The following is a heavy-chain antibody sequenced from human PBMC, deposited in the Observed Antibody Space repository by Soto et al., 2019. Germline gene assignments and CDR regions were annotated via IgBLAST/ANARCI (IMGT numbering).Heavy chain of an antibody. J-gene: IGHJ4*02. CDR1: GFPFSIHL. CDR2: IKEDGSEK. V-gene: IGHV3-7*01. Sequence: PGGSLRRSCAACGFPFSIHLMNLVRQSPGKGLEWVATIKEDGSEKYYVDSVKGRFTISRDNAKNSLNLQMNSLRAEDTAVYYCASLYDFSPGYFDYWGQGTLVPASS. CDR3: ASLYDFSPGYFDY. D-gene: IGHD3-3*01.